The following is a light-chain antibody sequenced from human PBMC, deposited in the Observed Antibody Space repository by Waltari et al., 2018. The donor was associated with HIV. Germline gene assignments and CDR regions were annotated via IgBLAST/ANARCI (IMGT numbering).Light chain of an antibody. CDR2: GAS. CDR1: QNIDTF. CDR3: LQTYITPLT. Sequence: DIQMTQSPPSLSASVGGRVTITCRPSQNIDTFVSWYQQKPGEAPRLLISGASAVQSGVPSRFSGSGSGTDFTLTISSLRPEDFATYFCLQTYITPLTFGPGTKVDVK. V-gene: IGKV1-39*01. J-gene: IGKJ3*01.